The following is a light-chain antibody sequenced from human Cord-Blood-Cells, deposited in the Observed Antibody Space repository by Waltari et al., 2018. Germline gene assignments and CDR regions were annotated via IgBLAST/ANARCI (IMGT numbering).Light chain of an antibody. Sequence: SPLSLPVTPGEPASISCRSSQSLLHSNGYNYLDWYLQKPGQSPQLLIYLGSNRASGVPDRFSGSGSGTDFTLKISRVEAEDVGVYYCMQALQTPVTFGGGTKVEIK. CDR1: QSLLHSNGYNY. V-gene: IGKV2-28*01. J-gene: IGKJ4*01. CDR3: MQALQTPVT. CDR2: LGS.